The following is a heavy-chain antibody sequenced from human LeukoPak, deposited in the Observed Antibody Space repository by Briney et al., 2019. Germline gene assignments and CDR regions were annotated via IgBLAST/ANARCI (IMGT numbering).Heavy chain of an antibody. CDR1: GFTFSSYS. Sequence: GGSLRLSCAASGFTFSSYSMNWVRQAPGKGLEWVSSISSSSSYIYYADSVKGRFTISRDNAKNSLYLQMNSLRAEDTAVYYCARYAAGAEYFQLWGQGTLVTVSS. J-gene: IGHJ1*01. CDR2: ISSSSSYI. D-gene: IGHD6-13*01. V-gene: IGHV3-21*01. CDR3: ARYAAGAEYFQL.